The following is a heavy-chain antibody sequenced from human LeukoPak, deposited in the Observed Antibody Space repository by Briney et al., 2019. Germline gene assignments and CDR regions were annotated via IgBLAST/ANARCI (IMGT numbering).Heavy chain of an antibody. CDR1: GGSISSYY. CDR2: IYYSGST. J-gene: IGHJ4*02. CDR3: ARNLIGSSHDYGDYGRSLEGDY. D-gene: IGHD4-17*01. V-gene: IGHV4-59*01. Sequence: PSETLSLTCTVSGGSISSYYWSWIRQPPGKGLEWIGYIYYSGSTNYNPSLKSRVTISVDTSKNRFSLKLSSVTAADTAVYYCARNLIGSSHDYGDYGRSLEGDYWGQGTLVTVSS.